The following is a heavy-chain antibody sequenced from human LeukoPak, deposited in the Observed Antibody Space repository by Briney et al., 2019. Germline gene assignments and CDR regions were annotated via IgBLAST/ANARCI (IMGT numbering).Heavy chain of an antibody. CDR3: ARFSSSSGPEYWYFDL. CDR2: IYTSGST. J-gene: IGHJ2*01. V-gene: IGHV4-61*02. CDR1: GGSISSGNYY. Sequence: SETLSLTCTVSGGSISSGNYYWHWIRQPAGKGLEWIGRIYTSGSTKYNPSLRSRVTISLDTSKNQFSLEMDSVTAADTAMYYAARFSSSSGPEYWYFDLWGRGTLVTVSS. D-gene: IGHD6-6*01.